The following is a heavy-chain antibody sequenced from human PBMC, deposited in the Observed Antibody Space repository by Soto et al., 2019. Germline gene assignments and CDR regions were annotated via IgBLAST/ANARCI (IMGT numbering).Heavy chain of an antibody. CDR3: ARRSSGWYFDY. J-gene: IGHJ4*02. CDR1: GFTFSSYA. V-gene: IGHV3-23*01. D-gene: IGHD6-19*01. Sequence: EVQLLESGGGLVQPGGSLRLSCAASGFTFSSYAMSWVRQAPGKGLEWVSAISGSGGSTYYADYVKGRFTISRDNSTHTLYLQMNSLRAEDTAVYYCARRSSGWYFDYWGQGTLVTVSS. CDR2: ISGSGGST.